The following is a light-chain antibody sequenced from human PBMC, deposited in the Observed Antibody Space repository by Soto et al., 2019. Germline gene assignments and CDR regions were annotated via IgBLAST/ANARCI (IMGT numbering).Light chain of an antibody. V-gene: IGLV2-14*01. CDR3: SSYSISTAYL. CDR1: SSDVGGYDY. J-gene: IGLJ1*01. Sequence: QSALTQPASVSGSPGQSITISCTGTSSDVGGYDYVSWYQLHPGKAPKLMVFEVSNRPSGVSYRFSGSKSGNTASLTISGLQAEDEADYFCSSYSISTAYLFGTGTKVTVL. CDR2: EVS.